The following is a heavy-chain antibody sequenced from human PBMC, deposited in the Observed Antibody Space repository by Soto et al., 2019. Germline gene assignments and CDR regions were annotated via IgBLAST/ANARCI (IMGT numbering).Heavy chain of an antibody. Sequence: GASVKVSCKASGYTFTSHAMHWVRQAPGQRLEWMGWINAGNGNTKYSQKFQGRVTITRDTSASTAYMELSSLRSEDTAVYYCARQVQIRVTFYYYYGMDVWGQGTTVTSP. V-gene: IGHV1-3*01. CDR2: INAGNGNT. CDR3: ARQVQIRVTFYYYYGMDV. CDR1: GYTFTSHA. D-gene: IGHD2-21*02. J-gene: IGHJ6*02.